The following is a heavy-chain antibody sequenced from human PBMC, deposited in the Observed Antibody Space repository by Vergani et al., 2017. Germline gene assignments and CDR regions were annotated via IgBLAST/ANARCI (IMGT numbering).Heavy chain of an antibody. J-gene: IGHJ6*02. D-gene: IGHD3-9*01. CDR1: GYTFTGYY. V-gene: IGHV1-2*02. Sequence: QVQLVQSGAEVKKPGASVKVSCKASGYTFTGYYMHWVRQAPGQGLEWMGWINPNSGGTNYAQKFQGRVTMTRDTSISTAYMELSRLRSDDTAVYYCATLGSHDDILTGCCSEGGGRKYYYYYYGMDVWGQGTTVTVSS. CDR3: ATLGSHDDILTGCCSEGGGRKYYYYYYGMDV. CDR2: INPNSGGT.